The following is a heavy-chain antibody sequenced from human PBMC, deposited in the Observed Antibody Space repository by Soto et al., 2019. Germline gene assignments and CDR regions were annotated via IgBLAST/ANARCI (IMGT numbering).Heavy chain of an antibody. J-gene: IGHJ3*02. CDR1: GGSIISGGYY. Sequence: SETLSLTCTVSGGSIISGGYYWSWIRQHPGKGLEWIGYIYYSGSTYYNPSLKSRVTISVDTSKNQFSLKLSSVTAADTAVYYCARDTVVSYPPDAFDIWGQGTMVTVSS. D-gene: IGHD1-26*01. V-gene: IGHV4-31*03. CDR3: ARDTVVSYPPDAFDI. CDR2: IYYSGST.